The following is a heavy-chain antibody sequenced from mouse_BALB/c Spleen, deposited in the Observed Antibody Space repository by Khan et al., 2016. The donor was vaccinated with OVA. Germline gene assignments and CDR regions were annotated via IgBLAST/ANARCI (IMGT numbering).Heavy chain of an antibody. CDR2: ITSGGSF. D-gene: IGHD3-3*01. J-gene: IGHJ3*01. Sequence: EVQLQESGPGLVKPSQSLSLTCSVTGYSITSGYYWNWIRQFPGNKLEWMGYITSGGSFNYNPSLKNRISITRDTSNNQFFLKLNSVTPEDTTTYYSARAGRCFDYWGQGTLVTVSA. CDR3: ARAGRCFDY. V-gene: IGHV3-6*02. CDR1: GYSITSGYY.